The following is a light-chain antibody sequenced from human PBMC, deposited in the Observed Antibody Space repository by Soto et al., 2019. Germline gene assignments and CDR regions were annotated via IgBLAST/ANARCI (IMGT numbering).Light chain of an antibody. CDR3: HQYGSSPRT. CDR2: GAS. CDR1: QSVSSSY. V-gene: IGKV3-20*01. J-gene: IGKJ1*01. Sequence: EIVLTQSPVARSFSPGERSTLSCGASQSVSSSYLAWYQQKPGQAPRLLIYGASTRATGIPDRVIGSGSGTNFTLTISILEPEDVAVYYCHQYGSSPRTFGQGTKVEIK.